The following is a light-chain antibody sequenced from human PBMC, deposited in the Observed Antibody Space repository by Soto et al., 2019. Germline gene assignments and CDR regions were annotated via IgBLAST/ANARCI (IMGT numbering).Light chain of an antibody. J-gene: IGLJ1*01. Sequence: QSALTQPASVSGSPGQSITISCTGTSSDVGGYNYASWYQQYPGKAPKLMIFDVNNRPSGISNRFSGSKSGNTASLTISGLQAEDEADYFCHSYTSSTTYVFGTGTKLTVL. CDR1: SSDVGGYNY. V-gene: IGLV2-14*01. CDR3: HSYTSSTTYV. CDR2: DVN.